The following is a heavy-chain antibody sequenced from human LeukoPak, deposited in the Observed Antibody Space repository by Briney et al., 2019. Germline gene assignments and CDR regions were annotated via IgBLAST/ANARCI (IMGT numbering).Heavy chain of an antibody. CDR1: GFTFSSYA. CDR3: AREPHSSGRYGNYFDY. J-gene: IGHJ4*02. V-gene: IGHV3-64*01. D-gene: IGHD6-19*01. Sequence: GGSLRLSCAASGFTFSSYAMHWVRQAPGKGLGYVSAISSNGGSTYYANSVKGRFTISRDNSKNTLYLQMGSLRAEDMAVYYCAREPHSSGRYGNYFDYWGQGTLVTVSS. CDR2: ISSNGGST.